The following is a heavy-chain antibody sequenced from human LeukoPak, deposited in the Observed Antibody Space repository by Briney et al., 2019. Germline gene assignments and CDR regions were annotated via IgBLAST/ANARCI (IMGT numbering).Heavy chain of an antibody. J-gene: IGHJ3*02. Sequence: RRASVKVSCKASGYTFTSYAMNWVRQAPGQGREWMGWINTNTGNPTYAQGFTGRFVFSLDTSVSTAYLQISSLKAEDTAVYYCASLWFGEFSKPDAFDIWGQGTMVTVSS. V-gene: IGHV7-4-1*02. D-gene: IGHD3-10*01. CDR3: ASLWFGEFSKPDAFDI. CDR1: GYTFTSYA. CDR2: INTNTGNP.